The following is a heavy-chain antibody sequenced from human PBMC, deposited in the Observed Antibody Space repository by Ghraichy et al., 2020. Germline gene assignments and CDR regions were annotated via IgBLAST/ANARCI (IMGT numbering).Heavy chain of an antibody. CDR2: IYYSGST. CDR1: GGSISSGGYY. J-gene: IGHJ4*02. V-gene: IGHV4-31*03. CDR3: ARFHPDWVTGDY. D-gene: IGHD3-9*01. Sequence: SETLSLTCTVSGGSISSGGYYWSWIRQHPGKGLEWIGYIYYSGSTYYNPSLKSRVTISVDTSKNQFSLKLSSVTAADTAVYYCARFHPDWVTGDYWGQGTLVTVSS.